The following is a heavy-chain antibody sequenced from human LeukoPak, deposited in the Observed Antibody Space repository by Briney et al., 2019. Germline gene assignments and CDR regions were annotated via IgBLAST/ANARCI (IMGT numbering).Heavy chain of an antibody. CDR3: ARGKPPYYGSAPQSDYFFYY. CDR2: INHSGST. CDR1: GRSFRGYY. D-gene: IGHD3-10*01. J-gene: IGHJ4*02. Sequence: PSETLSPTRAVYGRSFRGYYCSWIRQHPGKGLEWIGEINHSGSTNYTPSLKSRVTISAGTSKNLFSLKLTSVPAADPAVYYWARGKPPYYGSAPQSDYFFYYWSQGTLVTVSA. V-gene: IGHV4-34*01.